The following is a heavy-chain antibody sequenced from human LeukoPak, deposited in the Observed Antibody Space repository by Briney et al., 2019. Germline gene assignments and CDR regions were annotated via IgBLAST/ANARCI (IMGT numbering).Heavy chain of an antibody. J-gene: IGHJ4*02. D-gene: IGHD6-19*01. CDR3: ASGGYSSGWPIFDY. Sequence: SETLSLTCAVSGGSISSSNRWSWVRQPPGKGLEWIGEIYHSGSTNYNPSLKSRVTISVDKSKNQFSLKLSSVTAADTAVYYCASGGYSSGWPIFDYWGQGTLVTVSS. CDR2: IYHSGST. CDR1: GGSISSSNR. V-gene: IGHV4-4*02.